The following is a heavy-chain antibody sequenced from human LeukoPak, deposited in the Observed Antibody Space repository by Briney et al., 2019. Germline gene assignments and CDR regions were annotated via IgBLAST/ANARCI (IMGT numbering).Heavy chain of an antibody. D-gene: IGHD3-3*01. CDR1: GYTFTSYD. CDR3: ARDYDFWSGYYFHMDV. Sequence: GASVKVSCKASGYTFTSYDIHWVRQAPGQGLEWMGWINPNSGGTNYAQKFQGRVTMTRDTSISTAYMELSRLRSDDTAVYYCARDYDFWSGYYFHMDVWGKGTTVTVSS. J-gene: IGHJ6*03. CDR2: INPNSGGT. V-gene: IGHV1-2*02.